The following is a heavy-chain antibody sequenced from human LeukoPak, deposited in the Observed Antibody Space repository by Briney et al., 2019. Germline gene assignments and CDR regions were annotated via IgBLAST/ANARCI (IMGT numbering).Heavy chain of an antibody. CDR1: GFTFYSYA. J-gene: IGHJ4*02. D-gene: IGHD3-9*01. V-gene: IGHV3-23*01. Sequence: GGSLRLSCAASGFTFYSYAMSWVRQAPGKGLEWVSAIIVSGGSTYYADSVRGRFTISRDNSKNTLYLQMNSLRAEDTAVYYCATHLRYFDWFEGCFDYWGQGTLVTVSS. CDR2: IIVSGGST. CDR3: ATHLRYFDWFEGCFDY.